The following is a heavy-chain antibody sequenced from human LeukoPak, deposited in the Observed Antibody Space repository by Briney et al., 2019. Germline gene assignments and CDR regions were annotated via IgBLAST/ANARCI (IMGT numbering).Heavy chain of an antibody. CDR2: IFYSGTT. Sequence: SETLSLTCSISGGSISSYYWNWIRQSPGKGLEWIGYIFYSGTTNYNPSLKSRVTISVDTSKNQLSLKLNSVTAADAAVYYCARDFGSGGAFDIWGQGTMVTVSS. D-gene: IGHD1-26*01. J-gene: IGHJ3*02. CDR1: GGSISSYY. V-gene: IGHV4-59*01. CDR3: ARDFGSGGAFDI.